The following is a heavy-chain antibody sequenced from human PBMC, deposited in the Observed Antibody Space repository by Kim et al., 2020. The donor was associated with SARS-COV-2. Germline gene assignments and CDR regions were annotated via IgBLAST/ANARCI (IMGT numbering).Heavy chain of an antibody. CDR2: VSSVNGYI. V-gene: IGHV3-21*06. CDR3: TRDSSMDRFDY. CDR1: GFTFRSYT. Sequence: GGSLRLSCAASGFTFRSYTINWVRQAPGKGLEWISYVSSVNGYIYYADSVKGRFTSSRDNAKNSVYLQMNSLRAEDTAVYYCTRDSSMDRFDYCGQGTLVAVSA. J-gene: IGHJ4*02. D-gene: IGHD3-10*01.